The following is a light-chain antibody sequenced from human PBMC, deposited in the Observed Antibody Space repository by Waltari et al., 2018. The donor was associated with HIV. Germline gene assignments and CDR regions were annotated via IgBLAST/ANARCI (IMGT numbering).Light chain of an antibody. V-gene: IGKV3-11*01. CDR2: DTS. CDR3: QQRFNWVT. J-gene: IGKJ4*01. CDR1: QSVGTY. Sequence: EIVLTQSPVTLSLSPGDRATLSCRASQSVGTYSAWYQHKSGQAPRLLIYDTSNRATGIPARFSGSGSGTDFTLTISSLEPEDFAVYYCQQRFNWVTFGGGTKVELK.